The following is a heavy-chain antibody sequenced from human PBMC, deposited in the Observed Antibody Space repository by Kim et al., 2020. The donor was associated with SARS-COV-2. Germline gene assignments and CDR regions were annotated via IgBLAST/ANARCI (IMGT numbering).Heavy chain of an antibody. CDR1: GFTFGDYA. CDR3: TRLDDYGDYPYYYYGMDV. CDR2: IRSKAYGGTT. D-gene: IGHD4-17*01. Sequence: GGSLRLSCTASGFTFGDYAMSWFRQAPGKGLEWVGFIRSKAYGGTTEYAASVKGRFTISRDDSKSIAYLQMNSLKTEDTAVYYCTRLDDYGDYPYYYYGMDVGGQGTTATVSS. J-gene: IGHJ6*02. V-gene: IGHV3-49*03.